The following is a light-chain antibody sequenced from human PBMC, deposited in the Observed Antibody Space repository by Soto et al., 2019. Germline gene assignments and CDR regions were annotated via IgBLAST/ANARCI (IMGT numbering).Light chain of an antibody. CDR2: DVT. CDR1: SSDIGGYNY. V-gene: IGLV2-14*01. CDR3: SSCTSSPTLSI. Sequence: QSALTQPASVSGSPGQSITISCTGTSSDIGGYNYVSWYQQHPGNAPKLIIYDVTNRPSGVSNRFSGSKSGDTASLTISGLLAEDEADYYCSSCTSSPTLSIFGGGTKLTVL. J-gene: IGLJ2*01.